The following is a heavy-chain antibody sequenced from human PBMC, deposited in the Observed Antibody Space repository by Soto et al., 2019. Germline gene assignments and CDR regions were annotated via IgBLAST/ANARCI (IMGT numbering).Heavy chain of an antibody. CDR1: GYSFTSYW. CDR2: INAGNGNT. V-gene: IGHV1-3*01. D-gene: IGHD2-15*01. Sequence: GESLKISCKGSGYSFTSYWIGWVRQAPGQRLEWMGWINAGNGNTKYSQKFQGRVTITRDTSASTAYMELSSLRSEDTAVYYCARGPGGPDGPGDYWGQGTLVTVSS. J-gene: IGHJ4*02. CDR3: ARGPGGPDGPGDY.